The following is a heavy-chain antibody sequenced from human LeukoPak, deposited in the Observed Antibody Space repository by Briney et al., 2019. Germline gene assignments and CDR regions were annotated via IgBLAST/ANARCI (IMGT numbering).Heavy chain of an antibody. Sequence: SETLSLTCTVSGYSISSGYYWGWIRQPPVKGLEWIGSIYHSGSTYYNPSLKSRVTISVDTSKNQFSLKLSSVTAADTAVYYCARDMQWELRGGYFDYWGQGTLVTVSS. V-gene: IGHV4-38-2*02. CDR3: ARDMQWELRGGYFDY. D-gene: IGHD1-26*01. J-gene: IGHJ4*02. CDR2: IYHSGST. CDR1: GYSISSGYY.